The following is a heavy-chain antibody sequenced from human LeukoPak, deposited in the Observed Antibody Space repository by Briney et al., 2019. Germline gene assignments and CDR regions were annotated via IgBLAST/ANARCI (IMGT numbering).Heavy chain of an antibody. CDR2: ISGSGGST. J-gene: IGHJ4*02. CDR3: AKSLNSGGVTMIVVVTIFDY. Sequence: GGSLRLSCAASGFTFSSYAMSWVRQAPGKGLEWVSAISGSGGSTYYADSVKGRFTISRDNSKNTLYLQMNSLRAEDTAVYHCAKSLNSGGVTMIVVVTIFDYWGQGTLVTVSS. D-gene: IGHD3-22*01. V-gene: IGHV3-23*01. CDR1: GFTFSSYA.